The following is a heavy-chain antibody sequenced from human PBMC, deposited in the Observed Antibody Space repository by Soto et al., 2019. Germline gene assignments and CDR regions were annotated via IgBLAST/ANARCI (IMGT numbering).Heavy chain of an antibody. J-gene: IGHJ4*02. CDR2: IYYSGST. CDR1: GGSISSGGYY. Sequence: SETLSLTCTVSGGSISSGGYYWSWIRQHPGKGLEWIGYIYYSGSTYYNPSLKSRVTISVDTSKNQFSLKLSSVTAADTAVYYCARVWALSRDGYNMYFDYWGQGTLVTAPQ. D-gene: IGHD5-12*01. CDR3: ARVWALSRDGYNMYFDY. V-gene: IGHV4-31*03.